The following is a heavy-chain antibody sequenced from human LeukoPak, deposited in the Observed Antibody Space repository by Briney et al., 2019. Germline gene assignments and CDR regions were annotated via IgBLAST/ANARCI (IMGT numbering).Heavy chain of an antibody. J-gene: IGHJ5*02. Sequence: ASVKVSCKASGYTFTRYDINWVRQATGQGLEWMGWMNPNIGNTGYAQKFQGRVTMTRNTSISTAYMELSSLRSEDTAVYYCARDGRGWDYYYDSSGYYDNWFDPWGQGTLVTVSS. D-gene: IGHD3-22*01. CDR2: MNPNIGNT. V-gene: IGHV1-8*01. CDR1: GYTFTRYD. CDR3: ARDGRGWDYYYDSSGYYDNWFDP.